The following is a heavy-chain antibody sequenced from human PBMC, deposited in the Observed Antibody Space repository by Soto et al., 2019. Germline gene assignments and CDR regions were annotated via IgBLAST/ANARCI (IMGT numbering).Heavy chain of an antibody. CDR1: GFTFSNYW. D-gene: IGHD3-10*01. CDR2: TKSDGSGT. V-gene: IGHV3-74*01. CDR3: ARGVFDYRSGRMDV. Sequence: EVQLVESGGGLLQPGGSLTLSCTASGFTFSNYWMHWVRQAPGKGLVWVSRTKSDGSGTSYTDSVKGRFTITRDNANNLLYLQMSNQGAADTAGCYCARGVFDYRSGRMDVWGKGTTVIGSS. J-gene: IGHJ6*04.